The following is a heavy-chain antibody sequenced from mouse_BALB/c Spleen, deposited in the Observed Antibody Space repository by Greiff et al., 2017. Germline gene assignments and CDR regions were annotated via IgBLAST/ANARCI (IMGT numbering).Heavy chain of an antibody. CDR2: IRSKSNNYAT. CDR1: GFTFNTYA. V-gene: IGHV10-1*02. Sequence: EVQGVESGGGLVQPKGSLKLSCAASGFTFNTYAMNWVRQAPGKGLEWVARIRSKSNNYATYYADSVKDRFTISRDDSQSMLYLQMNNLKTEDTAMYYCVRLLRYGAMDYWGQGTSVTVSS. J-gene: IGHJ4*01. D-gene: IGHD2-10*02. CDR3: VRLLRYGAMDY.